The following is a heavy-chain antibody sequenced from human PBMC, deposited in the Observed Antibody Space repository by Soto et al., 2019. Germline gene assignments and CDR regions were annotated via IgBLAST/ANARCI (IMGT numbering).Heavy chain of an antibody. CDR1: GFTFSSYG. Sequence: GGSLRLSCAATGFTFSSYGMHWVRQAPGKGLEWVAVTSYDGSNKYYADSVKGRFTIYRNNSKTTLYLQMNSLRAEDTAVYYCAKGEWEPINYYYYGMDVWGQGTTVTVSS. CDR3: AKGEWEPINYYYYGMDV. V-gene: IGHV3-30*18. CDR2: TSYDGSNK. D-gene: IGHD1-26*01. J-gene: IGHJ6*02.